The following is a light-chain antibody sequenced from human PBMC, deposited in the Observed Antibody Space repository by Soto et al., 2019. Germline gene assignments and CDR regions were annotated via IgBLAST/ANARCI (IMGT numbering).Light chain of an antibody. Sequence: EIVMTQSPATLSVSPGERATLSCRASQSVSSDLAWYQQKPGQAPRLLIYDASTRATGIPVRFSGSGSGTEFTLTISSLQSEDFALYYCQQYNKWTPLNFGGGTKVEI. J-gene: IGKJ4*01. V-gene: IGKV3-15*01. CDR2: DAS. CDR3: QQYNKWTPLN. CDR1: QSVSSD.